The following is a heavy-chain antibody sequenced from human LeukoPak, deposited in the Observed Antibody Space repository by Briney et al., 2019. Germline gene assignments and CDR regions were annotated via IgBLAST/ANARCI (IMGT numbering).Heavy chain of an antibody. CDR2: IIPILGIA. Sequence: SVKVSCKASGGTFTSYAISWVRQAPGQGLEWMGRIIPILGIANYAQKFQGRVTITADKSTSTAYMELSSLRSEDTAVYYCARLMTTVTTVPHWGQGTLVTVSS. CDR3: ARLMTTVTTVPH. V-gene: IGHV1-69*04. CDR1: GGTFTSYA. J-gene: IGHJ4*02. D-gene: IGHD4-17*01.